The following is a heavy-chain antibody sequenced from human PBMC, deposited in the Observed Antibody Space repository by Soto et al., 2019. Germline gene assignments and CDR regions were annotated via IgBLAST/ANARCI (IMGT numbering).Heavy chain of an antibody. Sequence: QVQLVQSGAEVKKPGSSVKVSCKASGGTFSSYTISWVRQAPGQGLEWMGRIIPILGIANYAQEFQGRVTITADKSTSTAYMELSSLRSEDTAVYYCANDIVVVPAAKSYYYYYGMDVWGQGTTVTVSS. V-gene: IGHV1-69*02. CDR2: IIPILGIA. J-gene: IGHJ6*02. CDR3: ANDIVVVPAAKSYYYYYGMDV. D-gene: IGHD2-2*01. CDR1: GGTFSSYT.